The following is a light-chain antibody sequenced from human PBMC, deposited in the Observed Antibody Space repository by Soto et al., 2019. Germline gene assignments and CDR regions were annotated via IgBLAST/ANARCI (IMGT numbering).Light chain of an antibody. J-gene: IGLJ1*01. V-gene: IGLV2-14*01. CDR3: SSYTRSSSYV. CDR2: DVT. CDR1: SSDVGGYKY. Sequence: QSVLTQPASVSGSPGQSITISCTGTSSDVGGYKYVSWYQQHPDKAPKLIIYDVTNRPSGISNRFSGSKSGNTASLTISGLKSEDEADYYCSSYTRSSSYVFGTGTKVXVL.